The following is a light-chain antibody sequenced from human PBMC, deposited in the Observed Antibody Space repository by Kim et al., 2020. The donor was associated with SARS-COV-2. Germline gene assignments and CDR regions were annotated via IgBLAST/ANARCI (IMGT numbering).Light chain of an antibody. CDR1: NSNIGSNT. J-gene: IGLJ1*01. CDR3: AAWDVSLNGYV. V-gene: IGLV1-44*01. CDR2: GNN. Sequence: QSVLTQPPSRSGTPGQRVTISCSGRNSNIGSNTVNWYQQLPGTAPKLLICGNNQRPSGVPDRFSASKSGTSASLAISGLQSEDETDYYCAAWDVSLNGYVFGTGTKVTVL.